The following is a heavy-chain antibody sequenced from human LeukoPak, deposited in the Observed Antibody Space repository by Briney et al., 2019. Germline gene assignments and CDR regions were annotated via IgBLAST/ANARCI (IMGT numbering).Heavy chain of an antibody. D-gene: IGHD3-22*01. J-gene: IGHJ4*02. Sequence: SETLSLTCTVSGGSISSSAYHWGWIRQPPGKGLEWIGSIHYSGSTYYNPSLKSRVTISVRTSKNQFSLKLSSVTAADTAVYYCARWPHYYDSSQGFDYWGQGTLVTVSS. CDR2: IHYSGST. CDR1: GGSISSSAYH. V-gene: IGHV4-39*01. CDR3: ARWPHYYDSSQGFDY.